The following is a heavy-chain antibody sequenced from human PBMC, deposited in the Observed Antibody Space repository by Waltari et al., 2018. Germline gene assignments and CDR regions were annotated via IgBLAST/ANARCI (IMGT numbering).Heavy chain of an antibody. CDR3: TRDPGGSEGGF. V-gene: IGHV1-69*08. Sequence: VQLMQSGAEVKKPGSSVQVSCKASGGTFSKYAIRWVRQAPGQGLEWMGRIIPRSGTATYAQNFQGSVTITADKSTSTAYMELSSLRYEDTAMYYCTRDPGGSEGGFWGQGTLVTVSS. CDR1: GGTFSKYA. J-gene: IGHJ4*02. D-gene: IGHD1-26*01. CDR2: IIPRSGTA.